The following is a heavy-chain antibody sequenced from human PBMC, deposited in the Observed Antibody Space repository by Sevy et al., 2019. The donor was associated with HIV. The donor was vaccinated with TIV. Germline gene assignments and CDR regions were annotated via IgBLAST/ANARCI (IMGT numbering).Heavy chain of an antibody. CDR3: ARLFSCGGDCYYLDY. CDR2: ISHDGNYK. CDR1: GFTFSNYD. J-gene: IGHJ4*02. D-gene: IGHD2-21*02. V-gene: IGHV3-30-3*01. Sequence: GGSLRLSCAASGFTFSNYDMHWVRQAPGKGLEWVAVISHDGNYKNYADSVKVRFTISRDDFKNTLYLQLSSLRPGDTAVYFCARLFSCGGDCYYLDYWGQGALVTVSS.